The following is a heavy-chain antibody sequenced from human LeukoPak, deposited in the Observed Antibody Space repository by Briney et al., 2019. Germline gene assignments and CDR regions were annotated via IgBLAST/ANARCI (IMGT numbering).Heavy chain of an antibody. V-gene: IGHV4-59*01. CDR3: ARDGIRSEEGAFDI. D-gene: IGHD1-1*01. Sequence: SETLSLTCTVSGGSISSYYWSWIRQPPGKGLEWIGYIYYGGSTNYNPSLKSRVTISVDTSKNQFSLKLSSVTAADTAVYYCARDGIRSEEGAFDIWGQGTMVTVSS. CDR1: GGSISSYY. CDR2: IYYGGST. J-gene: IGHJ3*02.